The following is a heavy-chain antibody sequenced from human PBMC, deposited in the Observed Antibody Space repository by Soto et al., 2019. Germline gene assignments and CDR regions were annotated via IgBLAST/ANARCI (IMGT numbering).Heavy chain of an antibody. J-gene: IGHJ4*02. CDR2: ISGSGGGT. CDR3: ARDAGAVSVY. Sequence: EVQLLESGGGLVQPGGSLRLSCAASGFTFSNSAMSWVRQAPGKGLEWVSGISGSGGGTYYADSLKGRFTISRDNSKNTLYLQINSLRVEDTAVYYCARDAGAVSVYWGQGTLVTVSS. V-gene: IGHV3-23*01. CDR1: GFTFSNSA.